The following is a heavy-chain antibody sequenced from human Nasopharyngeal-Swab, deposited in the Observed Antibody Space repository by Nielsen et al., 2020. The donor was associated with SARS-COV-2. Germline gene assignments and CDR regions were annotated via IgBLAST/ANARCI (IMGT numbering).Heavy chain of an antibody. CDR2: IYHRGST. V-gene: IGHV4-4*02. J-gene: IGHJ4*02. Sequence: SETLSLTCAVSGGSISSSNWWSWVRQPPGKGLEWIGEIYHRGSTNYNPSLKSRVTISVDKSKNQFPLKMSSVTAADTAVYYCAGVGGQFDYWGQGTLVTVSS. CDR3: AGVGGQFDY. CDR1: GGSISSSNW. D-gene: IGHD2-15*01.